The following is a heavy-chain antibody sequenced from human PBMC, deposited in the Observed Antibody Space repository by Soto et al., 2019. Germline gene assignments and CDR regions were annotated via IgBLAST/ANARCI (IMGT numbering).Heavy chain of an antibody. J-gene: IGHJ6*02. D-gene: IGHD3-3*01. CDR1: GGSISSYY. CDR3: ARAPRITIFGVDSYGMGV. V-gene: IGHV4-59*01. Sequence: PSETLSLTCTVSGGSISSYYWSWIRQPPGEGLEWIGCIYYSGSTNYNPSLKSRVTISVDTPKNQFSLKLSSVTAADTAVYYCARAPRITIFGVDSYGMGVWGQGTTVTVSS. CDR2: IYYSGST.